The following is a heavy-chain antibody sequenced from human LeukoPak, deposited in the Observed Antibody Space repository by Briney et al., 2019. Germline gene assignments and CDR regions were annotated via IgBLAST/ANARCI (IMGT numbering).Heavy chain of an antibody. D-gene: IGHD3-3*01. V-gene: IGHV4-31*03. Sequence: SQTLSLTCTVSGGSISSGGYYWSWVRQHPGEGLEWIVYIYYSGSTYYNPSLKSRVTISVDTSKNQFSLKLSSVTAADTAVYYCASSFHQITIFVVAHPIDYWGQGTLGTVSA. CDR2: IYYSGST. CDR3: ASSFHQITIFVVAHPIDY. J-gene: IGHJ4*02. CDR1: GGSISSGGYY.